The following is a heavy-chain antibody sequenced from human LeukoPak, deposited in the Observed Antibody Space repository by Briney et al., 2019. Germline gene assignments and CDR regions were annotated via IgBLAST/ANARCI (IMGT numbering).Heavy chain of an antibody. CDR2: IYYSGST. Sequence: SETLSLTCTVSGGSMSPYHWGWIRQPPGKGLEWTGYIYYSGSTNYNPSLKSRVTISVDTSKNQFSLKLSSVTAADTAVYYCARHSSLRSPTTPWGQGTLVTVSS. J-gene: IGHJ5*02. V-gene: IGHV4-59*08. D-gene: IGHD1-7*01. CDR1: GGSMSPYH. CDR3: ARHSSLRSPTTP.